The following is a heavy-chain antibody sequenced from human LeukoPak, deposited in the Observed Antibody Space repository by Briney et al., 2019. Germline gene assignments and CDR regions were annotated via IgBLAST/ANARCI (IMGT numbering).Heavy chain of an antibody. CDR2: ISAYNGNT. J-gene: IGHJ6*02. Sequence: ASVKVSCKASGYTFTSYGISWVRQAPGQGLEWMGWISAYNGNTNYAQKLQGRVTMTTDTSTSTAYMELRSLRSDDTAVYYCARLSSAYYYYGMDVWGQGTTVTVSS. CDR3: ARLSSAYYYYGMDV. D-gene: IGHD2-15*01. CDR1: GYTFTSYG. V-gene: IGHV1-18*01.